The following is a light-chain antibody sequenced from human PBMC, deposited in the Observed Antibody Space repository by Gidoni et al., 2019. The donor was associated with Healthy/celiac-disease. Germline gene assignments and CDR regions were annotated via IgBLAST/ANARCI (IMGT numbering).Light chain of an antibody. V-gene: IGKV3-11*01. CDR3: RQRSNWPPST. Sequence: MVLTPSPATLSLSPGERATLSCRASQSVSSYLASYQQKPGQAPRLLIYDAANKAAGIPARFSGSGSGANFTLTISSLEPEDVAVYYCRQRSNWPPSTFGGGTRVEIK. CDR1: QSVSSY. CDR2: DAA. J-gene: IGKJ4*01.